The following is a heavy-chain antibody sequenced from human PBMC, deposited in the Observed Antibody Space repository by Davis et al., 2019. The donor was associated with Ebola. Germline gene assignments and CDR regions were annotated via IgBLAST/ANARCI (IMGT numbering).Heavy chain of an antibody. Sequence: PGGSLRLSCAASGFTVSDNYMSWFRQPPGKGLEWVSSISSTSFYKYYEDSAKGRFFMSRNNAKNSLYLQMISLRVEDTAIYYCATGDPSVWGQGTLVSVSS. J-gene: IGHJ4*02. CDR3: ATGDPSV. D-gene: IGHD6-6*01. CDR2: ISSTSFYK. CDR1: GFTVSDNY. V-gene: IGHV3-21*06.